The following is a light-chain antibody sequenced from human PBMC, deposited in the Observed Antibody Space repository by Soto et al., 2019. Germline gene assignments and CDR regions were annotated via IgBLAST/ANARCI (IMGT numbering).Light chain of an antibody. V-gene: IGKV1-39*01. CDR2: STS. Sequence: DIQMTQSPSPLSAYVADRVTISCRASHNISNYLYWYQQKPGKAPKRLIYSTSSLQNGVPSRFSGSGSGTDFTLTIASLHPDDFATYYCQQTDTTPRTSGELTKV. CDR3: QQTDTTPRT. CDR1: HNISNY. J-gene: IGKJ1*01.